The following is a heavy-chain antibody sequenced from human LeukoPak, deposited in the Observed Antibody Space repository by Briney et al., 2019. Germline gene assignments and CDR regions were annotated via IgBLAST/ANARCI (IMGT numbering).Heavy chain of an antibody. CDR2: IYAGNSDA. D-gene: IGHD5-24*01. CDR1: GYKFTTSW. J-gene: IGHJ4*02. CDR3: AIINHPDGRVY. V-gene: IGHV5-51*01. Sequence: GESLKISCKGSGYKFTTSWIGWVRQLPGKGLEWTAIIYAGNSDAKYSPSFQGQVSISTDRSISTAYLHWSSLKASDTAIYYCAIINHPDGRVYWGQGTLVTVSS.